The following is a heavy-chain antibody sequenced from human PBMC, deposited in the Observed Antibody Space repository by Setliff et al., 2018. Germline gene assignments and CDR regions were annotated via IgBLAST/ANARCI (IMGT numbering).Heavy chain of an antibody. CDR1: GGSVSSSAYY. V-gene: IGHV4-39*07. J-gene: IGHJ5*02. CDR3: ARGAGWWDL. Sequence: LSLTCIVSGGSVSSSAYYWAWIRRSPGKGLEWLGSIYYSGSTSYNLSLKSRLSISVDTSKNQFSLKLSSVTAADTAVYYCARGAGWWDLWGQGTLVTVSS. CDR2: IYYSGST.